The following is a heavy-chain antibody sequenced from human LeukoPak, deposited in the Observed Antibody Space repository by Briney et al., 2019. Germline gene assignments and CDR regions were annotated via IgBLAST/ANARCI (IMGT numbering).Heavy chain of an antibody. CDR1: GFTFSNYG. D-gene: IGHD5-18*01. CDR3: ARDRHVLGFEYSYGYDY. Sequence: PGGSLRLSCAASGFTFSNYGMHWVRQAPGKGLEWVANIKQDGSEKYYVDSVKGRFTISRDNAKNSLYLQMNSLRAEDTAVYYCARDRHVLGFEYSYGYDYWGQGTLVTVSS. J-gene: IGHJ4*02. CDR2: IKQDGSEK. V-gene: IGHV3-7*01.